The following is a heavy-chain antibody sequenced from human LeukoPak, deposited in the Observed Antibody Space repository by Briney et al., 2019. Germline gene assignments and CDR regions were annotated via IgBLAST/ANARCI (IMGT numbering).Heavy chain of an antibody. J-gene: IGHJ4*02. D-gene: IGHD3-10*01. Sequence: QSGGSLRLSCAASGFTFSSYAMSWVRQAPGKGLEWVSAISGSGGSTYYADSVKGRFTISRDNSKNTLYLQMNSLRAEDTAVYYCAKDYYGSGTLPAFDYWGQGTLVTVSS. CDR1: GFTFSSYA. CDR3: AKDYYGSGTLPAFDY. CDR2: ISGSGGST. V-gene: IGHV3-23*01.